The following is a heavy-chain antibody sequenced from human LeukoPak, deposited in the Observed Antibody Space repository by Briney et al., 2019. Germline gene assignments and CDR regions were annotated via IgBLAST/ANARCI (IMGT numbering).Heavy chain of an antibody. CDR2: IYYSGST. CDR1: GGSISSYY. V-gene: IGHV4-59*08. CDR3: ARGPPHRGDY. Sequence: SETLSLTCTVSGGSISSYYWSWIRQPPGKGLEWIGYIYYSGSTNYNPSLKSRVTISVDTSKNQFSLKLGSVTAADTAVYYCARGPPHRGDYWGQGTLVTVSS. J-gene: IGHJ4*02.